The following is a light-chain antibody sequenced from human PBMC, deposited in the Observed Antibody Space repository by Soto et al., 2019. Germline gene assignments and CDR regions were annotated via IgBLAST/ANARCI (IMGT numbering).Light chain of an antibody. CDR3: QQYNNWART. CDR1: QSVSSN. J-gene: IGKJ1*01. V-gene: IGKV3-15*01. Sequence: EIVMTQSPATLSVSPGERATLSCRASQSVSSNLAWYQQKPGQAPRLLIYAASTRATGIPARFSGSGSGTEFTLTISSLQSEDFAVYYCQQYNNWARTFGQGTKVDIK. CDR2: AAS.